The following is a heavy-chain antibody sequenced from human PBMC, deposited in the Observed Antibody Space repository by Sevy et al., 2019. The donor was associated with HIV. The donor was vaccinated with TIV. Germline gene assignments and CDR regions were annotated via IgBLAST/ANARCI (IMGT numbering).Heavy chain of an antibody. D-gene: IGHD6-19*01. CDR2: IYYSGTT. J-gene: IGHJ3*01. V-gene: IGHV4-39*01. CDR1: DVSISSGTNY. CDR3: ARQRGGWYEYDASDV. Sequence: SETLSLTCTVSDVSISSGTNYWSWIRQPPGKGLEWIGSIYYSGTTYYNPSLKSRVTMSADTSMNQFSLKLSSVTVADTAVYYCARQRGGWYEYDASDVWGQRTMVTVSS.